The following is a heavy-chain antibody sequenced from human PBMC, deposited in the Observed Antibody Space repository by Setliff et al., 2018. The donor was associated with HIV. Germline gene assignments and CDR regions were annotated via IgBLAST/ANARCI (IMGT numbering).Heavy chain of an antibody. CDR2: IYSSGST. J-gene: IGHJ6*03. CDR3: ARDKGYYYMDV. Sequence: SETLSLTCTVSGGSITRYYWSWIRQPPGKGLEWIGNIYSSGSTNYNPSLKSRVTISVDTSNNQFSLRLSSVTAADTAVYYCARDKGYYYMDVWGKGITVTVSS. CDR1: GGSITRYY. V-gene: IGHV4-4*09.